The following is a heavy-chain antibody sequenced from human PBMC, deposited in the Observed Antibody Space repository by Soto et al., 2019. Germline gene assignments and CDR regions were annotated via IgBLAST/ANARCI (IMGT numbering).Heavy chain of an antibody. J-gene: IGHJ4*02. CDR1: GFTFSSYW. D-gene: IGHD3-10*01. Sequence: EVQLVESGGGLVQPGGSQRLSCAASGFTFSSYWMHWVRQAPGKGLVWVSRITSDGSDTTYADSVNGRITISRDNAKNTLLLQLYSLRAEDTAVYYCARDKVPFYGPGSFAYRGQGTLVTVSS. CDR3: ARDKVPFYGPGSFAY. CDR2: ITSDGSDT. V-gene: IGHV3-74*01.